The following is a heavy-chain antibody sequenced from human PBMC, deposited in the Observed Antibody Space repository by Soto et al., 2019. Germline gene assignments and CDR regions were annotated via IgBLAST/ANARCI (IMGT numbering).Heavy chain of an antibody. J-gene: IGHJ6*02. D-gene: IGHD3-9*01. CDR2: ISYDGSNK. V-gene: IGHV3-30*03. CDR1: GFTFSSYG. Sequence: PGGSLRLSCAASGFTFSSYGMHWVRQAPGKGLEWVAVISYDGSNKYYADSVKGRFTISRDNSKNTLYLQMNSLRAEDTAVYYCCDWDYYYYGMDVWGQGTTVTVSS. CDR3: CDWDYYYYGMDV.